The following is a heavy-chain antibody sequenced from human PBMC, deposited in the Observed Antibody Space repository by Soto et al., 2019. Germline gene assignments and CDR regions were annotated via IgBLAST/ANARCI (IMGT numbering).Heavy chain of an antibody. V-gene: IGHV1-69*06. CDR1: GGTFSSYA. CDR2: IIPIFGTA. Sequence: ASVKVSCKASGGTFSSYAISWVRQAPGQGLEWMGGIIPIFGTANYAQKFQGRVTITADKSTSTAYMELSSLRSEDTAVYYCARDNGDFWSGYQNWFDPWGQGTLV. J-gene: IGHJ5*02. D-gene: IGHD3-3*01. CDR3: ARDNGDFWSGYQNWFDP.